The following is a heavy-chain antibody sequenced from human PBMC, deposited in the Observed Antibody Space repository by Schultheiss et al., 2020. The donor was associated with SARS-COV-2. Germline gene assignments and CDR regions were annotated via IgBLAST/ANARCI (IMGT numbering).Heavy chain of an antibody. V-gene: IGHV1-2*02. D-gene: IGHD2-2*01. Sequence: ASVKVSCKASGYTFTGYYMHWVRQAPGQGLEWMGWINPNSGGTNYAQKFQGRVTMTRDTSISTAYMELSSLRSEDTAVYYCARVVPAAIGWFDPWGQGTLVTVSS. CDR2: INPNSGGT. CDR1: GYTFTGYY. CDR3: ARVVPAAIGWFDP. J-gene: IGHJ5*02.